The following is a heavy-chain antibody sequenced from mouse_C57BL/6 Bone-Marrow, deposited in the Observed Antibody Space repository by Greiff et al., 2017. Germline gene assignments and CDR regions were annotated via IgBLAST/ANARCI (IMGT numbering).Heavy chain of an antibody. CDR3: ARFSIYDGYLWFAD. V-gene: IGHV1-69*01. CDR2: IDPSDSYT. CDR1: GYTFTSYW. D-gene: IGHD2-3*01. J-gene: IGHJ3*01. Sequence: VQLQQPGAELVMPGASVKLSCKASGYTFTSYWMHWVKQRPGQGLEWIGEIDPSDSYTNYNQKFKGKSTLTVDKSSSTAYMQLSSLTSEDSAVYYCARFSIYDGYLWFADWGQGTLVTVAA.